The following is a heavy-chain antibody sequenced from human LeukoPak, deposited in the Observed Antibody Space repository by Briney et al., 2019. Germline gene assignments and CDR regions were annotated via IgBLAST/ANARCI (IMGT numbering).Heavy chain of an antibody. V-gene: IGHV3-74*01. CDR1: GFPFSNYW. J-gene: IGHJ4*02. D-gene: IGHD3-3*01. Sequence: GGSLRLSCAASGFPFSNYWMHWIRHVPGKGLVWVSHIKYDGSATNYADSVKGRFTISRDNAKNTLYLQMNSLRAEDTAVYYCVSGSLQSGYNFDYWGQGALVTVSS. CDR3: VSGSLQSGYNFDY. CDR2: IKYDGSAT.